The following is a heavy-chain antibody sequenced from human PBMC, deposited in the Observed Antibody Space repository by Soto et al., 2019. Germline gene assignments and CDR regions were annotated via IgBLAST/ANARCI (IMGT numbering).Heavy chain of an antibody. CDR1: VYTFTSYG. D-gene: IGHD3-9*01. V-gene: IGHV1-18*04. CDR2: TSAYNGNT. CDR3: AYDNLNGYHDY. Sequence: GASVKVSCKASVYTFTSYGITWVRQAPGQGLEWMGWTSAYNGNTNYAQKFQGRVNMTTDKSTNTVYMELRSLRSDDTAVYYCAYDNLNGYHDYLGQRILVTVSS. J-gene: IGHJ4*02.